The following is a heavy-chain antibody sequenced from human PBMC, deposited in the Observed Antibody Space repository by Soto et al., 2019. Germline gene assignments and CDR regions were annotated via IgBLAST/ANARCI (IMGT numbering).Heavy chain of an antibody. Sequence: QVQLVQSGAEVKKPGASVKVSCKASGYTFTSYGISWVRQAPGQGLEWMGWISAYNGNTNYAQKLQGRVTMPTDTSARTASMERRSLRSDDAAGYYCAREPPNSSGWYAGFDPWGQGTLVTGSS. J-gene: IGHJ5*02. CDR3: AREPPNSSGWYAGFDP. CDR1: GYTFTSYG. CDR2: ISAYNGNT. V-gene: IGHV1-18*01. D-gene: IGHD6-19*01.